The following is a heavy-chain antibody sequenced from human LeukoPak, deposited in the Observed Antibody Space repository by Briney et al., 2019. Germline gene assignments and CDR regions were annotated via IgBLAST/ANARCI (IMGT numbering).Heavy chain of an antibody. J-gene: IGHJ4*02. CDR2: ISWNSGSI. V-gene: IGHV3-9*01. CDR1: GVTFDDYA. Sequence: GGSLRLSCAASGVTFDDYAMHWGRQAPGKGVGWVSGISWNSGSIGYADSVKGRFTISRDNAKNSLYLQMNSLRAEDTALYYCAKDITVFEQQLAYWGQGTLVTVSS. CDR3: AKDITVFEQQLAY. D-gene: IGHD6-13*01.